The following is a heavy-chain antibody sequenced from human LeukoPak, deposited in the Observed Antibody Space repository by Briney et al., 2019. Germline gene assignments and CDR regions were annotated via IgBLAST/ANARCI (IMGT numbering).Heavy chain of an antibody. CDR1: GFTFSSYV. CDR2: ISYDGSNE. V-gene: IGHV3-30*04. J-gene: IGHJ6*03. D-gene: IGHD6-6*01. Sequence: GGSLRLSCAASGFTFSSYVMHWVRQAPGKGLEWVAIISYDGSNEYYADSVRGRFTISRDTSKNTLYLQMNSLRAEGTAVYYCAKVGEQLVTHYYYYMDVWGKGTTVTVSS. CDR3: AKVGEQLVTHYYYYMDV.